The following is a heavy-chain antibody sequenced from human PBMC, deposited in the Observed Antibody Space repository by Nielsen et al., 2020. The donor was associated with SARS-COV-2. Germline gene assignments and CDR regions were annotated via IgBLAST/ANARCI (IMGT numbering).Heavy chain of an antibody. Sequence: GESLKISCAASGFTFSSYNMNWVRQAPGKGLEWVSYISSSSSTIYYADSVKGRFTISRDNAKNSLYLQMNSLRDEDTAVYYCASQGGELSYSNYDYYYYYYMDVWGKGTTVTVSS. D-gene: IGHD4-11*01. CDR1: GFTFSSYN. CDR3: ASQGGELSYSNYDYYYYYYMDV. J-gene: IGHJ6*03. V-gene: IGHV3-48*02. CDR2: ISSSSSTI.